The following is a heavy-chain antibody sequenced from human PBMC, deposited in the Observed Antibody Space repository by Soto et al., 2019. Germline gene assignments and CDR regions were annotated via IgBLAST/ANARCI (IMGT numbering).Heavy chain of an antibody. V-gene: IGHV3-23*01. J-gene: IGHJ4*02. Sequence: TGRCRRRAWVAAGCSHNSNAMSWVRRGPGKGRAWVSGLTVIGAITDYGDSGKGQFTISIDNSRNPLYLQMNYLRVEETAVYVCATPTTFYFDRTRPGDYLDCCGQGTLVTVSS. CDR3: ATPTTFYFDRTRPGDYLDC. D-gene: IGHD3-9*01. CDR2: LTVIGAIT. CDR1: GCSHNSNA.